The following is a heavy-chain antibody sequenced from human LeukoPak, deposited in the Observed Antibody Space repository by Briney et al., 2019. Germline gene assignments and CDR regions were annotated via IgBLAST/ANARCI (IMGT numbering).Heavy chain of an antibody. CDR2: IYYSGST. Sequence: SETLSLTCTVSGGSISSYYWSWIRQPPGKGLEWIGYIYYSGSTNYNPSLKSRVTISVDTSKNQFSLKLSSVTAADTAVYYCASLSRTFSIFGVVIRDYWGQGTLVTVSS. J-gene: IGHJ4*02. CDR3: ASLSRTFSIFGVVIRDY. V-gene: IGHV4-59*12. D-gene: IGHD3-3*01. CDR1: GGSISSYY.